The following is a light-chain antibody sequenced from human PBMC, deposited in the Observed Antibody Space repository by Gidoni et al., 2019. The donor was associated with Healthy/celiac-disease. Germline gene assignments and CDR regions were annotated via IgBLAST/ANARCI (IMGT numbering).Light chain of an antibody. Sequence: ETVLTQSPGPLSLSPGARATLSCRASQSVSSSYLAWYQQKPGQAPRLLIYAASSRATGIPDRFSGSGSGTDFTLTISRLEPEDFAVYYCHQYCSSPPRTFGQGTKVEIK. CDR1: QSVSSSY. CDR2: AAS. CDR3: HQYCSSPPRT. V-gene: IGKV3-20*01. J-gene: IGKJ1*01.